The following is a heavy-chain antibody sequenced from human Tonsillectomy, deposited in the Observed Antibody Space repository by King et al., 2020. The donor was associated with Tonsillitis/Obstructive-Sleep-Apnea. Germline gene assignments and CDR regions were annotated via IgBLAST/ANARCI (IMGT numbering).Heavy chain of an antibody. V-gene: IGHV1-2*01. CDR2: INPNSGDS. CDR1: GYTFTAYY. J-gene: IGHJ5*02. Sequence: QLVQSGAEVKKPGASVRVSCKASGYTFTAYYIHWVRQAPGQGLEWMGRINPNSGDSKYAQKFQGRVTITRDTSIRTAYMDLSRVTSDDTVVYYCARXVNNWFXLWGQXTLVTVS. CDR3: ARXVNNWFXL.